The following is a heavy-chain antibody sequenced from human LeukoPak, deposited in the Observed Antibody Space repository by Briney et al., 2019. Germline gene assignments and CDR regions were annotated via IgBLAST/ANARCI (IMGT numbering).Heavy chain of an antibody. Sequence: GESLKISCKGSGYSFTSYWIGWVRQMPGKGLEWMGIIYPGDSDTRYSPSFQGQVTISAGKSISTAYLQWSSLKASDTAMYYCARPRVVATRSYYFDYWGQGTLVTVSS. J-gene: IGHJ4*02. CDR3: ARPRVVATRSYYFDY. D-gene: IGHD5-12*01. V-gene: IGHV5-51*01. CDR1: GYSFTSYW. CDR2: IYPGDSDT.